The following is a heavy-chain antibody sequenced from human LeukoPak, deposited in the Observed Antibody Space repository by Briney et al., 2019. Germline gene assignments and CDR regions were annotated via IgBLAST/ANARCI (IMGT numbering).Heavy chain of an antibody. V-gene: IGHV3-21*01. D-gene: IGHD4-17*01. J-gene: IGHJ4*02. CDR2: ISSSSSYT. CDR3: ASHDYGDYFDY. Sequence: GGSLRLSCAASGFTFSSYSMNWVRQAPGKGLEWVSSISSSSSYTYYADSVKGRFTISRDNAKNSLYLQMNSLRAEDTAVYYCASHDYGDYFDYWGQGTLVTVSS. CDR1: GFTFSSYS.